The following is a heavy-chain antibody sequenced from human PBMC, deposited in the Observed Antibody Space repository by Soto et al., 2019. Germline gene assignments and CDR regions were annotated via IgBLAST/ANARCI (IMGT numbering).Heavy chain of an antibody. CDR1: GDSISSSNW. V-gene: IGHV4-4*02. J-gene: IGHJ5*02. D-gene: IGHD2-2*01. Sequence: SETLSLTCAVSGDSISSSNWWHWVRQPTGKGLEWIGEIHHSGTTNYNPSLKSRVAISVDRSKNQFSPKLNSVTAADTTVYYCARVRQYCSATSCYLDPWGQGTLVTVSS. CDR3: ARVRQYCSATSCYLDP. CDR2: IHHSGTT.